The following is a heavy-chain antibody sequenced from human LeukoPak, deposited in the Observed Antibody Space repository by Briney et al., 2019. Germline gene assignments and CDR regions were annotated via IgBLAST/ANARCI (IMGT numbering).Heavy chain of an antibody. CDR3: AREVRITIFGVALGYFDY. CDR2: INPSGSST. D-gene: IGHD3-3*01. J-gene: IGHJ4*02. Sequence: ASVKVSCKASGYTFTSHYMHWVRQAPGQGLEWMGLINPSGSSTLYAQKLQGRVTMTTDTSTSTAYMELRSLRSDDTAVYYCAREVRITIFGVALGYFDYWGQGTLVTVSS. CDR1: GYTFTSHY. V-gene: IGHV1-46*01.